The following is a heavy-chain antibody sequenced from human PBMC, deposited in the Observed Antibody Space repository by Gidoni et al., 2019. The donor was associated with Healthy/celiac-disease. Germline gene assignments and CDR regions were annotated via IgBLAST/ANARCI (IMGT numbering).Heavy chain of an antibody. CDR2: IKQDGSEK. CDR1: GFTFSSYW. J-gene: IGHJ4*02. V-gene: IGHV3-7*03. CDR3: ARDTYSGSYPKFDY. Sequence: EVQLVESGGGLVQPGWSLRLSCAASGFTFSSYWMSWVRQAPGKGLEWVANIKQDGSEKYYVDSVKGRFTISRDNAKNSLYLQMNSLRAEDTAVYYCARDTYSGSYPKFDYWGQGTLVTVSS. D-gene: IGHD1-26*01.